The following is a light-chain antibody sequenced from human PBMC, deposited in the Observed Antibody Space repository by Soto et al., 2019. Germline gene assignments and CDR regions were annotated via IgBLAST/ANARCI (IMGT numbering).Light chain of an antibody. Sequence: SGTLSLSSGRGGALSCMAGESVSSSYLAWYQQNPGQDPRILIYGESTRATGIPDRFSGSGSGTEFTLILRSLQTEDFAVYDCQMRSNWRWTVGEGTKVDIK. CDR3: QMRSNWRWT. CDR2: GES. CDR1: ESVSSSY. V-gene: IGKV3D-20*02. J-gene: IGKJ1*01.